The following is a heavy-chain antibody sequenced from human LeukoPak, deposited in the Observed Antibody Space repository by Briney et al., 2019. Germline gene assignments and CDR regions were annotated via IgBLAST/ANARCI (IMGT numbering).Heavy chain of an antibody. D-gene: IGHD3-3*01. V-gene: IGHV4-39*07. CDR2: INHSGST. CDR1: GGSISSSSYY. J-gene: IGHJ4*02. Sequence: PSETLSLTCTVSGGSISSSSYYWGWIRQPPGKGLEWIGEINHSGSTNYNPSLKSRVTISVDTSKNQFSLKLSSVTAADTAVYYCARGGEGYDFWSGYHYYFDYWGQGTLVTVSS. CDR3: ARGGEGYDFWSGYHYYFDY.